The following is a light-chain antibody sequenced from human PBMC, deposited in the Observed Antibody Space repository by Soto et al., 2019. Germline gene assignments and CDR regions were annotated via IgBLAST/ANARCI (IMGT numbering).Light chain of an antibody. Sequence: EIMMTQSPSTLSVSPGERATPSCRASQSVSSNLAWYQQKPGQAPRLLIYGASTRATGIPARFSGSGSGTEFTLTISSLQSEDFAVYYCQQYNNWPPWTFGQGTKVDI. CDR2: GAS. CDR3: QQYNNWPPWT. J-gene: IGKJ1*01. CDR1: QSVSSN. V-gene: IGKV3-15*01.